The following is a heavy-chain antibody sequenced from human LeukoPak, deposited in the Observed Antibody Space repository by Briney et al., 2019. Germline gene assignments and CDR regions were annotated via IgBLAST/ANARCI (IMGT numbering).Heavy chain of an antibody. CDR3: ARGSDTMVRGVPIDY. V-gene: IGHV3-9*01. CDR1: GFTFDDYA. Sequence: SLRLSCAASGFTFDDYAMHWVRQAPGKGLEWVSGISWNSGSIGYADSVKGRFTISRDNAKNSLYLQMNSLRAEDTALYYCARGSDTMVRGVPIDYWGQGTLVTVSS. J-gene: IGHJ4*02. D-gene: IGHD3-10*01. CDR2: ISWNSGSI.